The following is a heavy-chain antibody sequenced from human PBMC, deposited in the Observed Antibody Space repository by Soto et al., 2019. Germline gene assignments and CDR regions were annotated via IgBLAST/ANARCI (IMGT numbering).Heavy chain of an antibody. J-gene: IGHJ6*02. CDR3: AREGKIIVVVPAARCGMDV. Sequence: GASVKVSCKASGYTFTSYYMHWVRQAPGQGLEWMGIINPSGGSTSYAQKFQGRVTMTRDTSTSTVYMELSSLRSEDTAVYYCAREGKIIVVVPAARCGMDVWGQGTTVTVSS. V-gene: IGHV1-46*03. CDR2: INPSGGST. CDR1: GYTFTSYY. D-gene: IGHD2-2*01.